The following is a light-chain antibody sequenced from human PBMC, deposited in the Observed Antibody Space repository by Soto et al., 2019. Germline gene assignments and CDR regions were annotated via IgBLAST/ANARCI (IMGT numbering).Light chain of an antibody. J-gene: IGLJ1*01. CDR3: SSDAGKYNYV. CDR1: SSDVGGYDH. Sequence: QSALTQPRSASGSPGQSVTIPCTGTSSDVGGYDHVSWYQQHPGKAPKLMIYEVTKRPAGVPDRFSGSKSGNTASLTVSGLQAEDEADYYCSSDAGKYNYVFGTGTKVTVL. CDR2: EVT. V-gene: IGLV2-8*01.